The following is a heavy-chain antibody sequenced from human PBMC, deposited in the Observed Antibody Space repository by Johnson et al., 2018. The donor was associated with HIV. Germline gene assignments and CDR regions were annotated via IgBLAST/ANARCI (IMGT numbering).Heavy chain of an antibody. Sequence: QMLLVESGGGLVQPGGSLRLSCAASGFTVSSNYMSWVRQAPGKGLEWVAVISYDGSNKYYADSVKGRFTISRDNSKNTLYLQMNSLRAGDTAVYYCARVAVAGTYALDIWGEGTMVTVSS. V-gene: IGHV3-30*03. CDR3: ARVAVAGTYALDI. CDR1: GFTVSSNY. D-gene: IGHD6-19*01. CDR2: ISYDGSNK. J-gene: IGHJ3*02.